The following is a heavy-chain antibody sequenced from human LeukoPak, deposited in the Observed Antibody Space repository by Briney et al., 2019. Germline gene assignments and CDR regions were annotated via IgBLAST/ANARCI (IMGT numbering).Heavy chain of an antibody. CDR1: GGSFSSYY. CDR3: ARGAYNWNDVRAFDI. Sequence: SETLSLTCTVSGGSFSSYYWSWIRQPPGKGLEWIGYIYYSGSTNYNPSLKSRVTISVDTSKNQFSLKLSSVTAADTAVYYCARGAYNWNDVRAFDIWGQGTMVTVSS. D-gene: IGHD1-20*01. V-gene: IGHV4-59*01. CDR2: IYYSGST. J-gene: IGHJ3*02.